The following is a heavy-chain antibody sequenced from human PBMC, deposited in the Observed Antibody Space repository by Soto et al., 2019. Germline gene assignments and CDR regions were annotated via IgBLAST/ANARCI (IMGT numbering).Heavy chain of an antibody. Sequence: SETLSLTCTVSAASFSKYYWTWIRQSPGKGPEWIGYIYFNGNTNYNPSLTRRVTMSIDTSKNQFSLNLSSVTAADTAVSYCASVTFGGIVLAHWGQGALVTVSS. CDR3: ASVTFGGIVLAH. CDR1: AASFSKYY. V-gene: IGHV4-59*01. J-gene: IGHJ4*02. CDR2: IYFNGNT. D-gene: IGHD3-16*01.